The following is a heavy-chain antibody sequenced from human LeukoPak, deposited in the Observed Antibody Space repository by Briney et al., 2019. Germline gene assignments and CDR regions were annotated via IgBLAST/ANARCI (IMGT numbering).Heavy chain of an antibody. Sequence: ASVTVSCKASGYTFTGYYMHWVRQAPGQGLEWMGWINPNSGGTNYAQKFQGRVTMTRDTSISTAYMELRSLRSDDTAVYYCARDSAARLDYWGQGTLVTVSS. CDR3: ARDSAARLDY. V-gene: IGHV1-2*02. J-gene: IGHJ4*02. D-gene: IGHD6-6*01. CDR1: GYTFTGYY. CDR2: INPNSGGT.